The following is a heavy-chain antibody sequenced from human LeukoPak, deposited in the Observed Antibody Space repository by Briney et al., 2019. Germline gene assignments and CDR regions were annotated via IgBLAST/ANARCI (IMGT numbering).Heavy chain of an antibody. CDR1: GFTFSTYA. V-gene: IGHV3-33*01. D-gene: IGHD2-15*01. Sequence: PGGSLRLSCAASGFTFSTYAMHWVRQAPGKGLEWVAAVWYDGSNQYYGDSAKGRFTISKDNSENTVYLQMNSLRPDDMAVYYCAREADCSGGGCYRGAFDIWGHGITVTVSS. CDR2: VWYDGSNQ. J-gene: IGHJ3*02. CDR3: AREADCSGGGCYRGAFDI.